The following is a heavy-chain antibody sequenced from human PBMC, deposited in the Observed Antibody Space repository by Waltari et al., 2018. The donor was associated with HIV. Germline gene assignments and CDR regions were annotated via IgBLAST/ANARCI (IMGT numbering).Heavy chain of an antibody. V-gene: IGHV4-34*01. CDR2: INHSVST. J-gene: IGHJ5*02. CDR3: ATRTGGYFDSNWFDP. CDR1: GGSFSGYY. D-gene: IGHD3-9*01. Sequence: QVQLQQWGAGLLKPSETLSLTCAVYGGSFSGYYWSWIRQPRGKGLEWFGEINHSVSTNYNPSLTSRVTISVDTSKNQFSLKLSSVTAADTAVYYCATRTGGYFDSNWFDPWGQGALVTVSS.